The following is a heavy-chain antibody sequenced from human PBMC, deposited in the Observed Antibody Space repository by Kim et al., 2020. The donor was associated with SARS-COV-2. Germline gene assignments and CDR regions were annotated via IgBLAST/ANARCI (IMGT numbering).Heavy chain of an antibody. J-gene: IGHJ6*02. Sequence: SVKSRITINPDTSKNQFSLQLNSVTPEDTAVYYCAREELLAKVRLYGMDVWGQGTTVTVSS. CDR3: AREELLAKVRLYGMDV. V-gene: IGHV6-1*01. D-gene: IGHD2-15*01.